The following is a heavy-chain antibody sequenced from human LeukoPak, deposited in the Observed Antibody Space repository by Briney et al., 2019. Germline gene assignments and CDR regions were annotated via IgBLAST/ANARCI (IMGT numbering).Heavy chain of an antibody. V-gene: IGHV1-2*04. Sequence: WASVKVSCKASGYTFTGYYMHWVRQAPGQGLEWMGWINPNSGGTNYAQKFQGWVTMTRDTSISTAYMELSRLRSDDTAVYHCARDAYSSSWYRGGELEYWGQGTLVTVSS. D-gene: IGHD6-13*01. CDR1: GYTFTGYY. CDR2: INPNSGGT. CDR3: ARDAYSSSWYRGGELEY. J-gene: IGHJ4*02.